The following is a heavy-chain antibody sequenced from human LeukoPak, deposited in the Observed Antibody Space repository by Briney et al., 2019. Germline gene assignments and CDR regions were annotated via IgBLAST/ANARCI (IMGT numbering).Heavy chain of an antibody. CDR2: IRSGGENT. Sequence: GGSLRLSCAASGFSFSSTAMNWVRQAPGKGLEWVSAIRSGGENTYYADSVRGRFTISRDNSRGTLSLQMSSLRAEDTAVYFCAILSWDGRGSFYWGQGTLVTVSS. J-gene: IGHJ4*02. CDR1: GFSFSSTA. D-gene: IGHD2/OR15-2a*01. V-gene: IGHV3-23*01. CDR3: AILSWDGRGSFY.